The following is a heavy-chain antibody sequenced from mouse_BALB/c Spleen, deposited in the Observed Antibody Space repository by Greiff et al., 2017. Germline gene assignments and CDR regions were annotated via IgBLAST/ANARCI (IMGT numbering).Heavy chain of an antibody. Sequence: EVKLVESGPGLVKPSQSLSLTCTVTGYSITSDYAWNWIRQFPGNKLEWMGYISYSGSTSYNPSLKSRISITRDTSKNQFFLQLNSVTTEDTATYYCARSYGNYVYYYAMDYWGQGTSVTVSS. D-gene: IGHD2-1*01. J-gene: IGHJ4*01. V-gene: IGHV3-2*02. CDR2: ISYSGST. CDR1: GYSITSDYA. CDR3: ARSYGNYVYYYAMDY.